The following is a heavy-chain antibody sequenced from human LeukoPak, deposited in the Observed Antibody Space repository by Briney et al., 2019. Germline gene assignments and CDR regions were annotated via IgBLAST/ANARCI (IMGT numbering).Heavy chain of an antibody. CDR1: GGSISSSSYY. CDR2: IYYSGST. J-gene: IGHJ4*02. CDR3: ARRRSGWDFDY. V-gene: IGHV4-39*01. D-gene: IGHD6-19*01. Sequence: SETLSLTCTVSGGSISSSSYYWGWIRQPPGKGLEWIGSIYYSGSTYYNPSLKSRVTISVDTSKNQFSLKLSSVTAADTAVYYCARRRSGWDFDYWGQGTLVTVSS.